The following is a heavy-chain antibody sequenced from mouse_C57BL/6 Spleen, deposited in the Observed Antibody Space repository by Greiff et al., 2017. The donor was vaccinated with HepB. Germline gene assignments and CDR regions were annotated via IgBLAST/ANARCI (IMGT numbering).Heavy chain of an antibody. CDR3: ARWSYGSSYRYFDV. CDR2: IYPGDGDT. Sequence: VQLQQSGAELVKPGASVKISCKASGYAFSSYWMNWVKQRPGKGLEWIGQIYPGDGDTNYNGKFKGKATLTADKSSSTAYMQLSSLTSEDSAVYFCARWSYGSSYRYFDVWGTGTTVTVSS. CDR1: GYAFSSYW. D-gene: IGHD1-1*01. J-gene: IGHJ1*03. V-gene: IGHV1-80*01.